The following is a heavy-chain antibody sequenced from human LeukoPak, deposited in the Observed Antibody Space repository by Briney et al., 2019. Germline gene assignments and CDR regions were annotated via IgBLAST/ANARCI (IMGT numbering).Heavy chain of an antibody. J-gene: IGHJ3*02. Sequence: ASVKVSCKASGYTFANYGISWVRQPPGQGREWMGWISAYNGNTNYAQNLQDRVTMTTDTSTSTAYMELRSLRSDDTAVYFCAGDAATISDTFDIWGQGTMVTVSS. CDR2: ISAYNGNT. CDR1: GYTFANYG. CDR3: AGDAATISDTFDI. V-gene: IGHV1-18*01. D-gene: IGHD1-26*01.